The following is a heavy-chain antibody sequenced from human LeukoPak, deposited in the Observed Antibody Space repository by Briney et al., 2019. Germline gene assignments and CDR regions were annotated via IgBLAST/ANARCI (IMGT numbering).Heavy chain of an antibody. D-gene: IGHD3-3*01. CDR3: ARNHYDFWSGYYTPYYYMDV. V-gene: IGHV4-61*01. CDR2: IYYSWST. J-gene: IGHJ6*03. CDR1: GGSVSSGSYY. Sequence: SETLSLTCTVSGGSVSSGSYYWSWIRQPPGKGLEWIGYIYYSWSTNYNPSLKSRVTISVDTSKNQFSLKLSSVTAADTAVYYCARNHYDFWSGYYTPYYYMDVWGKGTTVTVSS.